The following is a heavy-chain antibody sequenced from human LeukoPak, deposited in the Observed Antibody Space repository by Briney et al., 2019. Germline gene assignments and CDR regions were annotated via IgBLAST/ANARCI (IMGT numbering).Heavy chain of an antibody. V-gene: IGHV3-23*01. CDR2: ISGSGDST. CDR1: GFTFRSYA. Sequence: GGSLRLSCAGSGFTFRSYAMNWVRQAPGKGLEWVSIISGSGDSTYYADSVKGRFTISRANSKNTLYLQMNSLRAEDTAVYYCAKVMLGELLYWFDPWGQGTLVTVSS. D-gene: IGHD3-10*02. CDR3: AKVMLGELLYWFDP. J-gene: IGHJ5*02.